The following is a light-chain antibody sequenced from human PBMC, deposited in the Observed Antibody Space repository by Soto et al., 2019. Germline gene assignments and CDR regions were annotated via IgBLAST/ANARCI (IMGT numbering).Light chain of an antibody. V-gene: IGKV3-15*01. CDR2: DAS. J-gene: IGKJ2*01. CDR3: QQYDIWPPYT. CDR1: QSVSSSY. Sequence: EIVFTHSPGTLSLSPGERATLSCRASQSVSSSYLAWYQQRPGQAPRLLIYDASTRATGIPPRFSGGGSGTEFTVTISSLQSEDFAIYYRQQYDIWPPYTFGQGTKVDI.